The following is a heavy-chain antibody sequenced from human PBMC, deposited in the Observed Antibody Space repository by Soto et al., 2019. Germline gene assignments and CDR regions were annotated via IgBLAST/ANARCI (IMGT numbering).Heavy chain of an antibody. J-gene: IGHJ4*02. CDR1: GFTFSSYA. CDR3: ARAGGSYFWGGFDY. CDR2: ISYDGSNK. Sequence: VQLVESGGGVVQPGRSLRLSCAASGFTFSSYAMHWVRQAPGKGLEWVAVISYDGSNKYYADSVKGRFTISRDNSKNTLYLQMNSLRAEDTAVYYCARAGGSYFWGGFDYWGQGTLVTVSS. V-gene: IGHV3-30-3*01. D-gene: IGHD1-26*01.